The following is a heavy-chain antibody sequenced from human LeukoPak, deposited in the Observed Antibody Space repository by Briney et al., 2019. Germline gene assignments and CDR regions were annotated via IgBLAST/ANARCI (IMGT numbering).Heavy chain of an antibody. D-gene: IGHD5-12*01. CDR1: GGSISSYY. Sequence: PSETLSLTCTVSGGSISSYYWSWIRQPPGKGLEWIGYIYYSGSTNYNPSLKSRVTISVDTSKSQFSLKLSSVTAADTAVYYCARVVADTTIDNWGQGTLVTVSS. CDR2: IYYSGST. J-gene: IGHJ4*02. V-gene: IGHV4-59*01. CDR3: ARVVADTTIDN.